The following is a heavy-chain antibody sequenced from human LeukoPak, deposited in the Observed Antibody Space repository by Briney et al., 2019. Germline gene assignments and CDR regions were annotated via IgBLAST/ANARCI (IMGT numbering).Heavy chain of an antibody. CDR1: GFTFSSYG. J-gene: IGHJ4*02. V-gene: IGHV3-30*02. CDR2: IRYDGSNK. Sequence: PGGSLRLSCAASGFTFSSYGMHWVRQAPGKGLEWVAFIRYDGSNKYYADSVKGRFTISRDNSKNTLYLQMNSLRAEDTAVYYCAKSGEWFGESTLGHFDYWGQGTLVTVSS. D-gene: IGHD3-10*01. CDR3: AKSGEWFGESTLGHFDY.